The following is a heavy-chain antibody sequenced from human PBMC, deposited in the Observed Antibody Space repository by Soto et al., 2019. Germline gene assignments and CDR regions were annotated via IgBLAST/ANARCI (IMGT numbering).Heavy chain of an antibody. J-gene: IGHJ4*02. D-gene: IGHD2-2*01. CDR1: AFTFSSYV. V-gene: IGHV3-23*01. CDR3: ASRYCSSTSCGPGLFDS. Sequence: EVQLLESGGGLVQPGGSLRLSCAASAFTFSSYVMSWVRQAPGKELEWVSAISNSGGNTYYADSVKGRFTISRDNSKNTLYLQMNSLRVEDTAVYYCASRYCSSTSCGPGLFDSWGQGTLVTVSS. CDR2: ISNSGGNT.